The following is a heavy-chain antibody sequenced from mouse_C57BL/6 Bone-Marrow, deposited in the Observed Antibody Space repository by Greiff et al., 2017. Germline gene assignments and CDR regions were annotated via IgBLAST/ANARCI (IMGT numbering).Heavy chain of an antibody. CDR1: GFTFSSYA. D-gene: IGHD2-12*01. CDR3: ARGPYDEGFYY. Sequence: DVKLVESGGGLVKPGGSLKLSCAASGFTFSSYAMSWVRQTPEKRLEWVATISDGGSYTYYPDKLKGRFTISRDNAKNNLYLQRSHLKSEDTAMYYCARGPYDEGFYYWGQGTTLTVSS. V-gene: IGHV5-4*03. J-gene: IGHJ2*01. CDR2: ISDGGSYT.